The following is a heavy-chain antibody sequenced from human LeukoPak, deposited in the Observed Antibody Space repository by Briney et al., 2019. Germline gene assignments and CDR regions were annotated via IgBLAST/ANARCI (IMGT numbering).Heavy chain of an antibody. V-gene: IGHV3-74*01. CDR2: INSDDSST. Sequence: GGSLRLSCAASGFTSSSYLMHWVRQAPGKWLVWVSRINSDDSSTTYADSVKGRFTISRDNAKNTLYLQMNSLRAEDTAVYYCARGYYGSGSYYTLDYWGQGTLVTVSS. CDR3: ARGYYGSGSYYTLDY. D-gene: IGHD3-10*01. CDR1: GFTSSSYL. J-gene: IGHJ4*02.